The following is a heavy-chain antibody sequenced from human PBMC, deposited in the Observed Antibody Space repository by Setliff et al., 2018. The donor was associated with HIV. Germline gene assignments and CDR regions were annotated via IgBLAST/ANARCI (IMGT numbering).Heavy chain of an antibody. J-gene: IGHJ3*02. CDR1: GDSISTYY. D-gene: IGHD4-17*01. CDR2: IYISGRT. Sequence: ASETLSLTCTVSGDSISTYYWSWIRQPPGKGPEWIGYIYISGRTSYNPSLKSRVTISVDTSKNQFSLKLSSVTAADTAIYYCSRSPKGRYGDYVYAFDIWGQGTMVTVSS. V-gene: IGHV4-4*09. CDR3: SRSPKGRYGDYVYAFDI.